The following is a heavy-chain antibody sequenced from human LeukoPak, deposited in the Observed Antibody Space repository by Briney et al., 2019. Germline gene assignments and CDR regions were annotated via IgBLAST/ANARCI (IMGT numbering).Heavy chain of an antibody. D-gene: IGHD3-22*01. V-gene: IGHV3-48*01. J-gene: IGHJ4*02. CDR2: ISHSSGTI. CDR1: GFSFSSHV. Sequence: GGSLRLSCAASGFSFSSHVMHWVRQAPGKGLEWVSYISHSSGTIYYADSVKGRFTISRDNAKNSLSLQMNSLRAEDTAVYYCARDGGGYYFLWGQGTLVTVSS. CDR3: ARDGGGYYFL.